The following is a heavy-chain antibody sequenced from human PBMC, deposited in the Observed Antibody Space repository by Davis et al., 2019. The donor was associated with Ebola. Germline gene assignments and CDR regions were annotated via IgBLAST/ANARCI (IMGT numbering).Heavy chain of an antibody. CDR2: INPSGGST. J-gene: IGHJ6*02. Sequence: AASVKVSCKASGYTFTSYYMHWVRQAPGQGLEWMGIINPSGGSTSYAQNFQDRVTITRDRSMSTAYMELSSLRSEDTAMYYCATAGVKGYYYGMDVWGQGTTVTVSS. D-gene: IGHD1-14*01. V-gene: IGHV1-46*01. CDR1: GYTFTSYY. CDR3: ATAGVKGYYYGMDV.